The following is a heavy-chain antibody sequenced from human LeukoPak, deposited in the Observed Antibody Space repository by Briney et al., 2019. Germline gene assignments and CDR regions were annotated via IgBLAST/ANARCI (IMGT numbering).Heavy chain of an antibody. CDR2: ISYDGSNK. J-gene: IGHJ4*02. Sequence: PGGSLRLSCAASGFTFSSYAMHWVRQAPGKGLEWVAVISYDGSNKYYADSVKGRFTISRDNSKNTLYLQMNSLRAEDTAVYYCARELRWLQSPGDYWGQGTLVTVSS. D-gene: IGHD5-24*01. V-gene: IGHV3-30*04. CDR3: ARELRWLQSPGDY. CDR1: GFTFSSYA.